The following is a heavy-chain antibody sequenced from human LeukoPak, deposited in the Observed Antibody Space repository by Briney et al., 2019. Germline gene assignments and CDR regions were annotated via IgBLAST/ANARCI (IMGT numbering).Heavy chain of an antibody. CDR2: IYYSGST. V-gene: IGHV4-59*01. D-gene: IGHD2-2*02. J-gene: IGHJ4*02. Sequence: SETLSLTCTVSGGSISSYYWSWIRQPPGKGLGWIGYIYYSGSTNYNPSLKSRVTISVDTSKNQFSLKLSSVTAADTAVYYCARGTAVVPAAIDGFDYWGQGTLVTVSS. CDR1: GGSISSYY. CDR3: ARGTAVVPAAIDGFDY.